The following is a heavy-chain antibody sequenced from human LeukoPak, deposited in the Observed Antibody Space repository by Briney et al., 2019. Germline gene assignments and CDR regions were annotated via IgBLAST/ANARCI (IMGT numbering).Heavy chain of an antibody. J-gene: IGHJ4*02. CDR1: GYTFTSSS. CDR2: INPSGGST. V-gene: IGHV1-46*01. Sequence: GDSVKVSCKASGYTFTSSSLHWVRQAPGQGLEWMGVINPSGGSTTSAQKFQGRVTMTRDTSTSTVYMQLRSLRSEDTAVYYCARGPGPGDDVGGYCFDYWGQGTLVTVSS. D-gene: IGHD3-22*01. CDR3: ARGPGPGDDVGGYCFDY.